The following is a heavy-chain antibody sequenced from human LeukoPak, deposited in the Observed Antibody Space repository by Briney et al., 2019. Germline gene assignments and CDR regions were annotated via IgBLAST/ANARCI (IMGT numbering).Heavy chain of an antibody. CDR1: GGSFSGYY. CDR3: ARTARESPDDY. CDR2: INHRGST. D-gene: IGHD1-26*01. J-gene: IGHJ4*02. V-gene: IGHV4-34*01. Sequence: SETLSLTCAVYGGSFSGYYWSWIRQPPGKGLEWIGEINHRGSTNYNPSLKSRVTISVDTSKNQFSLKLSSVTAADTAVYYCARTARESPDDYWGQGTLVTVSS.